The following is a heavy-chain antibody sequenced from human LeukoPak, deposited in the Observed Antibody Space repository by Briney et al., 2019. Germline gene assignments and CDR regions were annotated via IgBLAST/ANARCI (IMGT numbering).Heavy chain of an antibody. CDR3: ARDSTQRRGNEYYDALDF. CDR1: GFIFSNYW. V-gene: IGHV3-7*01. Sequence: GGSLRLSCAPSGFIFSNYWMTWVRQAPGKGLEWVANVKADGNDKNFVDSVKGRFTIFIDRDKKSMYLQMNSLRVEDTAVYYCARDSTQRRGNEYYDALDFWGQGTMVSVSS. CDR2: VKADGNDK. J-gene: IGHJ3*01. D-gene: IGHD4-23*01.